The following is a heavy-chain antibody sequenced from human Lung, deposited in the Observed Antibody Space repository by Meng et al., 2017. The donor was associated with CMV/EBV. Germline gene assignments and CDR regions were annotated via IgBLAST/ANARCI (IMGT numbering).Heavy chain of an antibody. CDR2: INPNTGGT. CDR1: GYTFSLYY. Sequence: ASXXVSCKASGYTFSLYYIHWVRQAPGQGLEWMGWINPNTGGTNSAQKFQGRVTITGDTSISTAYMELSRLNSDDTALYYCARERGLGFRGTNDAFDIWGQGXMVTVSS. D-gene: IGHD3-16*01. J-gene: IGHJ3*02. CDR3: ARERGLGFRGTNDAFDI. V-gene: IGHV1-2*02.